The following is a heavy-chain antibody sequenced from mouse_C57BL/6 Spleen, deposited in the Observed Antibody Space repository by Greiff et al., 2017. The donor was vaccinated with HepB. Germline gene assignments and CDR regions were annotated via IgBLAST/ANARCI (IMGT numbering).Heavy chain of an antibody. CDR1: GYTFTSYW. Sequence: QVQLQQPGAELVKPGASVKLSCKASGYTFTSYWMYWVKQRPGQGLEWIGMIHPNSGSTNYNEKFKSKVTLSVDKSSSTAYMQLRSLTSEDSAVYYCARGEDYYGSSNYWGKGTTLTVSS. CDR2: IHPNSGST. J-gene: IGHJ2*01. CDR3: ARGEDYYGSSNY. V-gene: IGHV1-64*01. D-gene: IGHD1-1*01.